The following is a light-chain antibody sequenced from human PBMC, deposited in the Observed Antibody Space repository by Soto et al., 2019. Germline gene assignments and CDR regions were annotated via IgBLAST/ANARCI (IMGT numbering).Light chain of an antibody. J-gene: IGLJ2*01. CDR1: SSDVGIYNL. CDR2: EGS. V-gene: IGLV2-23*01. CDR3: CSYAGSRTYVV. Sequence: QSALTQPASVSGSPGQSITISCTGTSSDVGIYNLVSWYQQHPGKAPKLTIYEGSTRPSGVSNRFSGSKSGNTASLKISGLQADDEDDYYCCSYAGSRTYVVFGGGTKLTVL.